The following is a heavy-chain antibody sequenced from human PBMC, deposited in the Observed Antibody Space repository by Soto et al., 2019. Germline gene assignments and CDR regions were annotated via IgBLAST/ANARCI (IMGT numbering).Heavy chain of an antibody. D-gene: IGHD5-12*01. J-gene: IGHJ4*02. V-gene: IGHV4-39*02. Sequence: PPGKGLEWIGSIYYSGSTYYNPSLKSRVTISVDTSKNQFSLKLSSVTAADTAVYYCARDLGSGYEPGDYWGQGTQVTVSS. CDR3: ARDLGSGYEPGDY. CDR2: IYYSGST.